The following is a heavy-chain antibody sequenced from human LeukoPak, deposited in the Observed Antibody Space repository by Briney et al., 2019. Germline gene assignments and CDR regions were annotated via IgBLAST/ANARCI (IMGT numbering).Heavy chain of an antibody. CDR1: GVSISSSNSY. Sequence: SETLSLTCTVSGVSISSSNSYWGWIRQPPGKGLEWIGSIYYSGNTYYNASLKSQVSISIDTSKNQFSLRLTSVTAADTAMYYCAKSGGYGLIDYWGQGTRVTVSS. CDR2: IYYSGNT. J-gene: IGHJ4*02. V-gene: IGHV4-39*01. D-gene: IGHD1-26*01. CDR3: AKSGGYGLIDY.